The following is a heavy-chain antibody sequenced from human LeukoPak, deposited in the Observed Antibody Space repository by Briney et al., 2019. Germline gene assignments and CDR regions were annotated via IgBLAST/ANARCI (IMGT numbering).Heavy chain of an antibody. Sequence: PSETLSLTCAVHGGSFSGYYWSWIRQPPGKGLEWIGEINHSGSTNYNPSLKSRVTISVDTSKNQFSLKLSSVTAADTAVYYCARFPEYCSSTSCYSYGMDVWGQGTTVTVSS. CDR2: INHSGST. D-gene: IGHD2-2*02. V-gene: IGHV4-34*01. CDR1: GGSFSGYY. CDR3: ARFPEYCSSTSCYSYGMDV. J-gene: IGHJ6*02.